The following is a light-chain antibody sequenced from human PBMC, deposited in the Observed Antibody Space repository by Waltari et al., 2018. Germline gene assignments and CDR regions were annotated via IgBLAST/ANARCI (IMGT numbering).Light chain of an antibody. Sequence: QSALTQPASVSGSPGQSITISCTGTSSCIGGYNYVSWYQQQTGKAPKVIIYDVSTRPSGVSNRFSGSKSANTASLTMSGLQAEDEADYYCSSYTTSRVLFGGGTKLTVL. V-gene: IGLV2-14*03. J-gene: IGLJ2*01. CDR1: SSCIGGYNY. CDR3: SSYTTSRVL. CDR2: DVS.